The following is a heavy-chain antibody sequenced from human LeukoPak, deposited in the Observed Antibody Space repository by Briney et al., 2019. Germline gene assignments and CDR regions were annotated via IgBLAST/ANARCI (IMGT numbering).Heavy chain of an antibody. CDR3: ARGPHERSGYPDD. D-gene: IGHD3-22*01. CDR1: GDTFNDYT. V-gene: IGHV1-69*02. J-gene: IGHJ4*02. CDR2: IMPFLDVA. Sequence: SGKVSCKASGDTFNDYTFSWVRQAPGQGLEWMGRIMPFLDVANYAPKFQGRVTLTADKSTSTAYMELSDLKSEDTAVYYCARGPHERSGYPDDWGQGTLVTVSS.